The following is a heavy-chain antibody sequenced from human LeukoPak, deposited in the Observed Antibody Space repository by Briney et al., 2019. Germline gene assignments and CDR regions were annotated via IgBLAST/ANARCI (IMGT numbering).Heavy chain of an antibody. Sequence: GGSLRLSCAAPGFTLSSYGMHWVRQAPGKGLEWVAVISYDGSNKYYADSVKGRFTISRDNSKNTLYLQMNSLRAEDTAVYYCAKKEVAYDYWGQGTLVTVSS. V-gene: IGHV3-30*18. CDR3: AKKEVAYDY. J-gene: IGHJ4*02. CDR2: ISYDGSNK. CDR1: GFTLSSYG. D-gene: IGHD5-12*01.